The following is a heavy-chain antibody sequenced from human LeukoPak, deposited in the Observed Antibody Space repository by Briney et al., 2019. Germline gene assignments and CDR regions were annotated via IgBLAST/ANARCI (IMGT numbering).Heavy chain of an antibody. V-gene: IGHV4-39*07. CDR2: IYYSGST. CDR1: GGSISSSSYY. CDR3: AREYLQWLGRGNWFDP. Sequence: SETLSLTCTVSGGSISSSSYYWGWIRQPPGKGLEWIGSIYYSGSTYYNPSLKSRVTISVDTSKNQFSLKLSSVTAADTAVYYCAREYLQWLGRGNWFDPWGQGTLVTVSS. J-gene: IGHJ5*02. D-gene: IGHD6-19*01.